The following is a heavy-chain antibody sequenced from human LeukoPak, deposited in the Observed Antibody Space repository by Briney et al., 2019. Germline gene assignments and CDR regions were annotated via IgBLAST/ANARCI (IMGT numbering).Heavy chain of an antibody. CDR3: ARGAVLNLFDP. V-gene: IGHV4-59*08. Sequence: SETLSLTCTVSGGSSSSYYWSWIRQPPGKGLEWIGNIYNSGSTNYNPSLKSRVTISVDTSKNQFSLKLSSVTAADTAVYYCARGAVLNLFDPWGQGTLVTVSS. CDR2: IYNSGST. CDR1: GGSSSSYY. J-gene: IGHJ5*02. D-gene: IGHD6-19*01.